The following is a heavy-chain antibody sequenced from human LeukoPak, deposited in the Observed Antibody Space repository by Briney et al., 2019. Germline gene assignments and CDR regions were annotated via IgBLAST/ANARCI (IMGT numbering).Heavy chain of an antibody. V-gene: IGHV3-30-3*01. CDR2: ISYDGSNK. D-gene: IGHD2/OR15-2a*01. CDR3: ARDRQSLSFPGTYFDY. CDR1: GFTFSNYT. Sequence: LRLSCAASGFTFSNYTMHWVRQAPGKGLEWVAVISYDGSNKYYADSVKGRFTISRDNSKNTLYLQMNSLRAEDTAVYYCARDRQSLSFPGTYFDYWGQGTLVTVSS. J-gene: IGHJ4*02.